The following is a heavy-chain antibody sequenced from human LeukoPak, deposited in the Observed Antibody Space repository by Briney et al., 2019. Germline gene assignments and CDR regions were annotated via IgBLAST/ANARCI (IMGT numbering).Heavy chain of an antibody. CDR1: GGSISSGDYY. CDR3: ARDGIALRFDP. Sequence: SETLSLTCTVSGGSISSGDYYWSWIRQHPGKGLEWIGYIYYSGSTYYNPSLKSRVTISVDTSKNQFSLKLSSVTAADTAVYYCARDGIALRFDPWGQGTLVTVSS. J-gene: IGHJ5*02. D-gene: IGHD2/OR15-2a*01. V-gene: IGHV4-30-4*01. CDR2: IYYSGST.